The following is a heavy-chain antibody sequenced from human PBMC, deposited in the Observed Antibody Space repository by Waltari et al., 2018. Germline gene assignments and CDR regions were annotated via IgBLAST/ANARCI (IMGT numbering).Heavy chain of an antibody. CDR1: GFTVRRNY. CDR2: LYKDGSA. Sequence: EVQLVESGGGLIQPGGSLRLSWEVSGFTVRRNYMTWVRQAPGRGLEWVSNLYKDGSAYYTDSVKGRFTISRDNSKNTLFLQMNSLRAEDTAVYYCARIYCTTTYCCGRCWFGPWGQGTLVTVSS. V-gene: IGHV3-53*01. D-gene: IGHD2-15*01. J-gene: IGHJ5*02. CDR3: ARIYCTTTYCCGRCWFGP.